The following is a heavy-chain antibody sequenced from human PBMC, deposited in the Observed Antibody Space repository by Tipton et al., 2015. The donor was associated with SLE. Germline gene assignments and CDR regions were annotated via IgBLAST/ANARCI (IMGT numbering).Heavy chain of an antibody. CDR3: ARGPLYGLDT. CDR2: IYYTGTT. V-gene: IGHV4-59*01. Sequence: TLSLTCTVSGGSINGYYWSWVRQPPGKGLQWIGYIYYTGTTNYSPSLKSRVTISVDTSKNQFSLKLSSVASADTAIYYCARGPLYGLDTWGQGTTVTVSS. CDR1: GGSINGYY. J-gene: IGHJ3*02. D-gene: IGHD3-10*01.